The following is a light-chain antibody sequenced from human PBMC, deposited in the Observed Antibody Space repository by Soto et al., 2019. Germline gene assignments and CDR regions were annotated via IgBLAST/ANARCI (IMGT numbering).Light chain of an antibody. Sequence: QSVLTQPASVSGSPGQSITISCTGTSTDVGGYNYVSWYQQHPGKAPKLMIYEVSNRPSGVSNRFSGSKSGNTASLTISGLQAENEDDYYCSSYTISRTHWVFGGGTKLTVL. J-gene: IGLJ3*02. CDR1: STDVGGYNY. CDR3: SSYTISRTHWV. CDR2: EVS. V-gene: IGLV2-14*01.